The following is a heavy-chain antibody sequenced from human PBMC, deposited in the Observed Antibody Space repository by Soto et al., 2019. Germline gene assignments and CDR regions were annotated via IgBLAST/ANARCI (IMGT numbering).Heavy chain of an antibody. CDR3: ARGPRDYGGNFNWFDP. Sequence: SETLSLTCTVSGGSISSYYWSWIRQPPGKGLEWIGYIYYSGSTNYNPSLKSRVTISVDTSKNQFSLKLSSVTAADTAVYYCARGPRDYGGNFNWFDPWGQGTLVTVSS. D-gene: IGHD4-17*01. J-gene: IGHJ5*02. CDR2: IYYSGST. V-gene: IGHV4-59*01. CDR1: GGSISSYY.